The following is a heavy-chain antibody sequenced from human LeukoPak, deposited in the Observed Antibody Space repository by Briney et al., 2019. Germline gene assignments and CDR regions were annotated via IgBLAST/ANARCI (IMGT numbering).Heavy chain of an antibody. D-gene: IGHD1-26*01. Sequence: SVKVSCKASGGTFSSYAISWVRQAPGQGLEWVGGIIPIFGTANYAQKFQGRVTITADESTSTAYMELSSLRSEDTAVYYCARDGGGATSYYFDYWGQGTLVTVSS. CDR3: ARDGGGATSYYFDY. V-gene: IGHV1-69*13. CDR1: GGTFSSYA. CDR2: IIPIFGTA. J-gene: IGHJ4*02.